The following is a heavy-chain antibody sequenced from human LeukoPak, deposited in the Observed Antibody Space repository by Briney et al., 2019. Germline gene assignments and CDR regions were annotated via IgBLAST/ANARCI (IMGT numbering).Heavy chain of an antibody. CDR2: MNTNSGNT. CDR1: GGTFSSYA. D-gene: IGHD5-24*01. CDR3: ARGSIERWLQFGLLLNY. J-gene: IGHJ4*02. V-gene: IGHV1-8*02. Sequence: ASVKVSCKASGGTFSSYAISWVRQAPGQGLEWMGWMNTNSGNTGYAQKFQGRVTMTRNTSISTAYMELSSLRSEDTAVYYCARGSIERWLQFGLLLNYWGQGTLVTVSS.